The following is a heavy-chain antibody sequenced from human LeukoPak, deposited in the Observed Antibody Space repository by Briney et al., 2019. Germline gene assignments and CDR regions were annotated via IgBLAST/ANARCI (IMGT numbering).Heavy chain of an antibody. CDR2: ISYSGNT. CDR1: GGSISSSSYY. CDR3: ARRIGGWGTYYFDY. Sequence: SETLSLTCTVSGGSISSSSYYWGWIRQPPGKGLEWIGSISYSGNTYYNPSLKSRVTLSVDTSKNQFSLMLHSVTAADTAVYYCARRIGGWGTYYFDYWGQGGLVTVSS. D-gene: IGHD3-10*01. J-gene: IGHJ4*02. V-gene: IGHV4-39*01.